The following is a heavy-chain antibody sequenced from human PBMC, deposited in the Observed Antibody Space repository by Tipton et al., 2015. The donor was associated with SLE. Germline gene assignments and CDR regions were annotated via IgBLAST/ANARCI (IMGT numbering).Heavy chain of an antibody. Sequence: QSGAEVKKPGASVKVSCKASGYTFTSYGISWVRQAPGQGLEWMGWISAYNGNTNYAQKLQGRVTMTTDTSTSIAYMELRSLRSDDTAVYYCRLVGYDSSGYYYYYYGMDVWGQGTTVTVSS. CDR1: GYTFTSYG. CDR2: ISAYNGNT. CDR3: RLVGYDSSGYYYYYYGMDV. D-gene: IGHD3-22*01. V-gene: IGHV1-18*01. J-gene: IGHJ6*02.